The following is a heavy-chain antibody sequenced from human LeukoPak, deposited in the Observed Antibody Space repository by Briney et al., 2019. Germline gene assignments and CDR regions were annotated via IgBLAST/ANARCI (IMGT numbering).Heavy chain of an antibody. CDR3: ARTPSSGWLYYFDY. V-gene: IGHV4-4*02. J-gene: IGHJ4*02. D-gene: IGHD6-19*01. CDR2: IYHSGST. Sequence: SETLSLTCAVSGGSISSSNWWSWVRQPPGKGLEWIGEIYHSGSTNYNPSLKSRVTISVDKSKNQFSLKLSSVTAADTAVYYCARTPSSGWLYYFDYWGQGTLVTVSS. CDR1: GGSISSSNW.